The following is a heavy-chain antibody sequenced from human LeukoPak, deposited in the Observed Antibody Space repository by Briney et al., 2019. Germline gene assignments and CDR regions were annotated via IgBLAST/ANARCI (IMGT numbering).Heavy chain of an antibody. Sequence: GGSLRLSCAASGFSFSTYSMNWVRQAPGKGLEWVSSISRNSRYIYYADSMRGRFTISRDNAKNSLYLQMNSLKPEDTAVYCCARVAEAAAFDSWGQGTLVTVSS. CDR1: GFSFSTYS. J-gene: IGHJ4*02. CDR2: ISRNSRYI. D-gene: IGHD6-13*01. CDR3: ARVAEAAAFDS. V-gene: IGHV3-21*06.